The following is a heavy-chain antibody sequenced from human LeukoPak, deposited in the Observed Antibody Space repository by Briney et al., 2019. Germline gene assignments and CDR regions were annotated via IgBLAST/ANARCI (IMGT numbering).Heavy chain of an antibody. CDR2: ISCDGSNK. D-gene: IGHD6-19*01. V-gene: IGHV3-30*03. J-gene: IGHJ4*02. CDR1: GFTFSSYG. CDR3: ADLSSEASDY. Sequence: SGGSLRLFCAASGFTFSSYGMHWVRQAPGKGLEWVAVISCDGSNKYYADSVKGRFTISRDNSKNTLYLQMNGLRAEDTAVYYCADLSSEASDYWGQGTLVTVSS.